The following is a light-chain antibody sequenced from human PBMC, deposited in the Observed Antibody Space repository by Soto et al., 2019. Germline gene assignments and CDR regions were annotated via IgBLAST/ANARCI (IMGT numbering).Light chain of an antibody. Sequence: EIVLTQSPATLSLSPGERATLSCRASRSVSNYLAWYQQKPGQAPRLLIYDASNRATGIPARFSGSGSGTDFTLTISSLEPEDFAVYYCQHRSNWPLTFGGGTKVAIK. CDR2: DAS. CDR1: RSVSNY. J-gene: IGKJ4*01. CDR3: QHRSNWPLT. V-gene: IGKV3-11*01.